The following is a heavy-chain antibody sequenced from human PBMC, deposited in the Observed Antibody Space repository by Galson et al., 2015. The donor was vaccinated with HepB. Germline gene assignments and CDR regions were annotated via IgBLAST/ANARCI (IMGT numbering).Heavy chain of an antibody. CDR2: INPNSGGT. D-gene: IGHD2-2*01. Sequence: SVKVSCKASGYTFTGYYMNWVRQAPGQGLEWMGWINPNSGGTNYAQKFQGWVTMTRDTSISTAYMELSRLRSDDTAVYYCARGGSSSTSIPDAFDIWGQGTMVTVSS. CDR3: ARGGSSSTSIPDAFDI. CDR1: GYTFTGYY. V-gene: IGHV1-2*04. J-gene: IGHJ3*02.